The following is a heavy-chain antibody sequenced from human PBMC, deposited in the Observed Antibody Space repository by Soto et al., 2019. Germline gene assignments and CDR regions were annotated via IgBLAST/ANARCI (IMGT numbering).Heavy chain of an antibody. CDR1: GGTFSSYT. CDR3: ARAVRSGWYFDL. Sequence: ASVKVSCKASGGTFSSYTISWVRQAPGQGLEWMGRIIPILGIANYAQKFQGRVTITADKSTSTAYMELSSLRSEDTAVYYCARAVRSGWYFDLWGRGTLVTVSS. D-gene: IGHD7-27*01. J-gene: IGHJ2*01. V-gene: IGHV1-69*02. CDR2: IIPILGIA.